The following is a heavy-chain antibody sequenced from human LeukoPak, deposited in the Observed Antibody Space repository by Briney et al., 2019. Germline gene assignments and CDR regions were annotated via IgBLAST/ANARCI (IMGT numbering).Heavy chain of an antibody. Sequence: KPSETLSLTCAVYGGSFSGYYWSWIRQPPGKGLEWIGEINHSGSTNYNPSLKSRVTISVDTSKNQFSLKLSSVTAADTAVYYCARGAYDFWSGYTYYLDYWGQGTLVTVSS. V-gene: IGHV4-34*01. CDR3: ARGAYDFWSGYTYYLDY. CDR1: GGSFSGYY. D-gene: IGHD3-3*01. J-gene: IGHJ4*02. CDR2: INHSGST.